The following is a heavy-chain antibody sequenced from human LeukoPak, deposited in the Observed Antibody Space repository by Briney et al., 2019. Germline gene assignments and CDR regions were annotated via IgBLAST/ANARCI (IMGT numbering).Heavy chain of an antibody. J-gene: IGHJ6*03. Sequence: PSETLSLTCTVSGNSISSGDNYWSWIRQPAGKGLEWIGRIYTSGTTNYNPSFKSRVTISVDTSKNQFSLRLSSVTAADTAVYYCARDEGYSGDYYYYYIDIWGKGTTVTISS. CDR3: ARDEGYSGDYYYYYIDI. D-gene: IGHD3-22*01. V-gene: IGHV4-61*02. CDR1: GNSISSGDNY. CDR2: IYTSGTT.